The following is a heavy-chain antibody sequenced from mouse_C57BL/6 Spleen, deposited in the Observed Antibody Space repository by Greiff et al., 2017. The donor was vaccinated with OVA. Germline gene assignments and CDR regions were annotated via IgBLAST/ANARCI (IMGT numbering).Heavy chain of an antibody. J-gene: IGHJ2*01. Sequence: QVQLQQSGPELVKTGASVKISCKASGYAFSRSWMNWVKQRPGKGLEWLGRIYPGDGDTNYNGKFKGKATLTADKSSSTAYMQLSNLTSEDSAVYFCARELGPFDYWGQGTALTVYS. CDR1: GYAFSRSW. CDR3: ARELGPFDY. V-gene: IGHV1-82*01. CDR2: IYPGDGDT. D-gene: IGHD4-1*01.